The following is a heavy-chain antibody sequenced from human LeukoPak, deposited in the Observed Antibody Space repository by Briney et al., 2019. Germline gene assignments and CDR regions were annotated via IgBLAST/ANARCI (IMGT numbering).Heavy chain of an antibody. CDR3: ARGKWGLYDYVWGSYRYSPAFDI. D-gene: IGHD3-16*02. V-gene: IGHV3-33*01. J-gene: IGHJ3*02. CDR2: IWYDGSNK. Sequence: GGTLRLSCGASGVAFSSYGMHWVRQAPGKGLEWVALIWYDGSNKYYADSVKGRFTISRDNSKNTLYLQMNSLRAEDTAVYYCARGKWGLYDYVWGSYRYSPAFDIWGQGTMVTVSS. CDR1: GVAFSSYG.